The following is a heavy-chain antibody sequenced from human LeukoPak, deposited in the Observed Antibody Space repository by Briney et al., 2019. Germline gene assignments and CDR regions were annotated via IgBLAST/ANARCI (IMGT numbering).Heavy chain of an antibody. J-gene: IGHJ4*02. CDR2: ISSNGGST. CDR3: ARGKHTYDSSGYPNYFDY. Sequence: SGGSLRLSCAASGFTFSSYAMHWVRQAPGKGLEYVSAISSNGGSTYYANSVKGGFTISRDNSKNTLYLQMGSLRAEDMAVYYCARGKHTYDSSGYPNYFDYWGQGTLVTVSP. CDR1: GFTFSSYA. D-gene: IGHD3-22*01. V-gene: IGHV3-64*01.